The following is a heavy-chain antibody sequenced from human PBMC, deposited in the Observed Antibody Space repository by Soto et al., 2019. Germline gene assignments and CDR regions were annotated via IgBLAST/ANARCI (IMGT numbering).Heavy chain of an antibody. V-gene: IGHV3-23*01. Sequence: GGSLRLSCAASGFTFSSYAMSWVRQAPGKGLEWVSAISGSGGSTYYADSVKGRFTISRDNSKNTLYLQMNSLRAEDTAVYYCADGGYSGYDYGYYYYYYMDVWGKGTTVTVSS. CDR3: ADGGYSGYDYGYYYYYYMDV. CDR2: ISGSGGST. J-gene: IGHJ6*03. D-gene: IGHD5-12*01. CDR1: GFTFSSYA.